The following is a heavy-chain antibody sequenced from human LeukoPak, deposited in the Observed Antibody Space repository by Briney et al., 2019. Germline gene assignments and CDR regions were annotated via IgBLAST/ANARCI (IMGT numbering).Heavy chain of an antibody. CDR2: IIPILGIA. CDR3: ARDLSTVTQNPVDY. D-gene: IGHD4-17*01. Sequence: SVKVSCKACGRTFSSYAIRWVRQAPGQGLEWVGRIIPILGIANYAQKFQGRVTITADKSTSTAYMELSSLRSEDTAVYYCARDLSTVTQNPVDYWGQGTLVTVSS. CDR1: GRTFSSYA. J-gene: IGHJ4*02. V-gene: IGHV1-69*04.